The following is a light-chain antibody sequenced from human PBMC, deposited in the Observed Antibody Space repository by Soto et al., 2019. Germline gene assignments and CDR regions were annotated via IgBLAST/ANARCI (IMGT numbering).Light chain of an antibody. V-gene: IGKV1D-16*01. CDR1: QDINSY. J-gene: IGKJ4*01. CDR2: AAS. Sequence: DVQMTQSPSSLYASVGDRVTITCRASQDINSYLAWYQQKPGNAPKSLIYAASSLQTGVPSRFSGSESGTDFTLTINNLQPEDSATYYCQQYNIYPLTFGGGTKGEIK. CDR3: QQYNIYPLT.